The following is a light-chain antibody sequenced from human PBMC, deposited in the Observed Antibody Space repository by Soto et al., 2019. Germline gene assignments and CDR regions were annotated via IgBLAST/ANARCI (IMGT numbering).Light chain of an antibody. Sequence: HSALTQPASVSGSPGQSITISCTGTSSDVGGYNYVSWYQQHPGKAPKRIIYEVSNRPSGVSNRFSGSKSGNTASLTISGLQAEDEADYYCNSYTSKSTGVFGTGTKLTVL. CDR2: EVS. CDR1: SSDVGGYNY. CDR3: NSYTSKSTGV. J-gene: IGLJ1*01. V-gene: IGLV2-14*01.